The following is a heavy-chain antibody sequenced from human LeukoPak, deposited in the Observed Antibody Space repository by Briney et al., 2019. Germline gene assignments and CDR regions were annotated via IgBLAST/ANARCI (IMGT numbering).Heavy chain of an antibody. CDR3: ARPGAYCGGDCYSGGHYYGMDV. V-gene: IGHV1-69*04. CDR1: GGTFSSYA. Sequence: GASVKVSCKASGGTFSSYAISWVRQAPGQGLEWMGRIIPILGIANYAQKFQGRVTITADKSTSTAYMELSSLRSEDTAVYYCARPGAYCGGDCYSGGHYYGMDVWGQGTTVTVSS. J-gene: IGHJ6*02. CDR2: IIPILGIA. D-gene: IGHD2-21*02.